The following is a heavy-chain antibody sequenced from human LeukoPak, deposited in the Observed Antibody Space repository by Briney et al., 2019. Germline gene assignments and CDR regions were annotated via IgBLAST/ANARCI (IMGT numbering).Heavy chain of an antibody. CDR2: MNPNSGNT. D-gene: IGHD6-13*01. Sequence: ASVKVPCKASGYTFTSYDINWVRQATGQGLEWMGWMNPNSGNTGYAQKFQGRVTMTRNTSINTAYLELSSLRSEDTAVYYCARGQRIAAGWEFAYWGQGTLVTVSS. CDR3: ARGQRIAAGWEFAY. CDR1: GYTFTSYD. J-gene: IGHJ4*02. V-gene: IGHV1-8*01.